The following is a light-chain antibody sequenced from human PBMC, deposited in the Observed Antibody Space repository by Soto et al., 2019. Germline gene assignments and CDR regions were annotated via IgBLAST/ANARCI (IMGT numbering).Light chain of an antibody. CDR2: SNN. CDR1: SSNIGSNT. J-gene: IGLJ3*02. V-gene: IGLV1-44*01. Sequence: QSVLTQPPSASGTPGQRVTISCSGSSSNIGSNTVNWYQQLPGTAPKLLIYSNNQRPSGVPDRFSGSKSGTSASLAISGLQSEDEADYYCAAWDESLNGHWVFGGGTKVTVL. CDR3: AAWDESLNGHWV.